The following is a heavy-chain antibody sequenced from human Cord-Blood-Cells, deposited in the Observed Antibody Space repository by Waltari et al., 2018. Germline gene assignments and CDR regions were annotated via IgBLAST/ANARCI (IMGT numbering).Heavy chain of an antibody. CDR3: ARGKDSSSWYNWFDP. V-gene: IGHV1-2*02. Sequence: QVQLVQSGAEVKKPGASVKVSCKASGYTFTGYYMHWVRQAPGQGLEWMGWINPNSGGTNYAQKFQGRGTMTRDTSISTAYMELSRLRSDDTAVYYCARGKDSSSWYNWFDPWGQGTLVTVSS. D-gene: IGHD6-13*01. CDR1: GYTFTGYY. CDR2: INPNSGGT. J-gene: IGHJ5*02.